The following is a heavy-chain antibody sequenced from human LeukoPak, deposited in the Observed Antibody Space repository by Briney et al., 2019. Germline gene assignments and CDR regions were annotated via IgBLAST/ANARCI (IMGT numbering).Heavy chain of an antibody. J-gene: IGHJ4*02. CDR1: GFTFSDYY. V-gene: IGHV3-11*04. Sequence: GGSLRLSCAASGFTFSDYYMSWIRQAPGKGLEWVSYISSSGSTIYYADSVKGRFTISRDNSKNTLYLQMNSLRAEDTAVYYCARDREDTAMWYWGQGTLVTVSS. CDR3: ARDREDTAMWY. D-gene: IGHD5-18*01. CDR2: ISSSGSTI.